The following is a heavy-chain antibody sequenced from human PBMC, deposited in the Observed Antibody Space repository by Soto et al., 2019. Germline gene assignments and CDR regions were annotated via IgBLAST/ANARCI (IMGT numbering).Heavy chain of an antibody. CDR2: IYYSGST. CDR1: GGSISSSSYY. V-gene: IGHV4-39*01. Sequence: SETLSLTCTVSGGSISSSSYYWGWIRQPPGKGLEWIGSIYYSGSTYYNPSLKSRVTISVDTSKNQFSLKLSSVTAADTAVYYGASPVTLSEGKDRSYYDILTGYDKDYWGQGTLVTVSS. CDR3: ASPVTLSEGKDRSYYDILTGYDKDY. J-gene: IGHJ4*02. D-gene: IGHD3-9*01.